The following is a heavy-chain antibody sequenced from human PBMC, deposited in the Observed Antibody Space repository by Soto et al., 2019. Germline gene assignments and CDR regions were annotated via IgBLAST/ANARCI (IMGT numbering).Heavy chain of an antibody. CDR3: AKGGGSGPIYYYYGLDV. V-gene: IGHV3-23*01. CDR2: ISGSGVTT. Sequence: GGSLRLSCAASGFTFSDYAMIWARQAPGKGLEWVSAISGSGVTTYYADSVKGRFTISRDNSKNTLYLQITSLSAEDTAVYFCAKGGGSGPIYYYYGLDVWGQGTTVTVSS. D-gene: IGHD2-15*01. CDR1: GFTFSDYA. J-gene: IGHJ6*02.